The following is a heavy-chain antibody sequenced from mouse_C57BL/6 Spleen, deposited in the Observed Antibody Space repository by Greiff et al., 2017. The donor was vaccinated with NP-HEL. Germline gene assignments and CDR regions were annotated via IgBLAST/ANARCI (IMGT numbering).Heavy chain of an antibody. CDR3: AREVITTVVAPYDYAMDY. Sequence: VQLKESGGGLVKPGGSLKLSCAASGFTFSDYGMHWVRQAPEKGLEWVAYISSGSSTIYYADTVKGRFTISRDNAKNTLFLQMTSLRSEDTAMYYCAREVITTVVAPYDYAMDYWGQGTSVTVSS. J-gene: IGHJ4*01. CDR1: GFTFSDYG. V-gene: IGHV5-17*01. CDR2: ISSGSSTI. D-gene: IGHD1-1*01.